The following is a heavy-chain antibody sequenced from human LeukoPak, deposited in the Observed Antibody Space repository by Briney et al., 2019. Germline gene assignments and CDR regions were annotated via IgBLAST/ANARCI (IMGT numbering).Heavy chain of an antibody. J-gene: IGHJ4*02. D-gene: IGHD1-7*01. Sequence: SETLSPTCAVSGYSISSGYYWGWIRQPPGKGLEWIGSIYHSGSTYYNPSLKSRVTISVDTSKNQFSLKLSSVTAADTAVYYCARANWNYAVLFDYWGQGTLVTVSS. CDR3: ARANWNYAVLFDY. V-gene: IGHV4-38-2*01. CDR1: GYSISSGYY. CDR2: IYHSGST.